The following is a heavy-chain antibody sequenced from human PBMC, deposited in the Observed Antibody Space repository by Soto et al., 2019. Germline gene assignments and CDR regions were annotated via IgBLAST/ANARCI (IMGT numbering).Heavy chain of an antibody. V-gene: IGHV4-30-4*01. CDR2: IYYSGST. D-gene: IGHD3-10*01. Sequence: SETLSLTCTVSGGSISSGDYYWSWIRQPPGKGLEWIGYIYYSGSTYYNPSLKSRVTISVDTSKNQFSLKLSSVTAADTAVYYCARDRMVRGVIMSDYWGQATLVTGAS. CDR1: GGSISSGDYY. J-gene: IGHJ4*02. CDR3: ARDRMVRGVIMSDY.